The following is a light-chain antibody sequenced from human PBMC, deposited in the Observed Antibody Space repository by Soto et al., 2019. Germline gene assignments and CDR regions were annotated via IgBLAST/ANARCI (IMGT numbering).Light chain of an antibody. J-gene: IGLJ3*02. Sequence: QSLLTQPPSASGTPGQRVTISCSGSSSNIGSNYVYWYQQLPGTAPKLLIYSNNQRPSGVPDRFSGSKSGTAASLAIRGLRSEDEADYYCAAWDDSLSVYWVFGGGTKVTVL. V-gene: IGLV1-47*02. CDR3: AAWDDSLSVYWV. CDR2: SNN. CDR1: SSNIGSNY.